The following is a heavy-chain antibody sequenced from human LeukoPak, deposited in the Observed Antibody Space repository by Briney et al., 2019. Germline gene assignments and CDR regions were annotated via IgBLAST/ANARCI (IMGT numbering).Heavy chain of an antibody. CDR1: GFTFSSCA. CDR2: ISGSGGST. J-gene: IGHJ4*02. Sequence: GGSLRLSCAASGFTFSSCAMTWVRQAPGEGLEWVSGISGSGGSTYYADSVKGRFTISRDNSKNTLYLQMNSLRAEDTAVYYCAKGSYSSGWYESDYWGQGTLVTVSS. V-gene: IGHV3-23*01. D-gene: IGHD6-19*01. CDR3: AKGSYSSGWYESDY.